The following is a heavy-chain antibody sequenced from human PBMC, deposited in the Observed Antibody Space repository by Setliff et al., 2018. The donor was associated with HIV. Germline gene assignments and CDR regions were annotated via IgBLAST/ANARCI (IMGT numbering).Heavy chain of an antibody. V-gene: IGHV1-69*05. D-gene: IGHD5-12*01. Sequence: RASVKVSCKASGGIFSRFAFSWVRQAPGQGLEWMGGIIPIFGTPNYAQKFQGRVTITTDESTNTVYMELYSLTSEDTAIYYCARDQATGYEKVWFSWIDPWGQGTLVTVSS. CDR2: IIPIFGTP. J-gene: IGHJ5*02. CDR1: GGIFSRFA. CDR3: ARDQATGYEKVWFSWIDP.